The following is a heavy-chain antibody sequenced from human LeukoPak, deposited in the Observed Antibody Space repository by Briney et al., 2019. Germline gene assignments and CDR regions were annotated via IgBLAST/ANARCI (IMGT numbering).Heavy chain of an antibody. D-gene: IGHD2-2*01. CDR1: GFSFSSYG. Sequence: PGGSLRLSCAASGFSFSSYGMHWVRQAPGKGLEWVAVIWYDGSNKYYADSVKGRFTISRDNSKNTLYLQMNSLRAEDTAVYYCARERYCSSTSCLYYYGMDVWGQGTTVTVSS. CDR2: IWYDGSNK. V-gene: IGHV3-33*01. CDR3: ARERYCSSTSCLYYYGMDV. J-gene: IGHJ6*02.